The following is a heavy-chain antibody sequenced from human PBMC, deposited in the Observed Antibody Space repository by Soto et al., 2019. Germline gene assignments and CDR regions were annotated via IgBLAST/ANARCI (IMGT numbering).Heavy chain of an antibody. V-gene: IGHV4-31*03. CDR3: ARDAEGSYSDHPYFDY. Sequence: QVQLQESGPGLVKPSQTLSLTCTVSGGSISSGGYYWSWIRQHPGKGLEWIGYIYYSGSTYYNPSLKSRVTISVDTCKNQFSLKLSSVTAADTAVYYCARDAEGSYSDHPYFDYWGQGTLVTVSS. CDR1: GGSISSGGYY. D-gene: IGHD5-12*01. J-gene: IGHJ4*02. CDR2: IYYSGST.